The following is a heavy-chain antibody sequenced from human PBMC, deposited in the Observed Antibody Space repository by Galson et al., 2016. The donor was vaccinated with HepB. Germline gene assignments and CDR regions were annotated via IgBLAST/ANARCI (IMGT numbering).Heavy chain of an antibody. CDR3: AREGAEMAVAGTAFDY. CDR1: GFTFSSCG. J-gene: IGHJ4*02. V-gene: IGHV3-30*12. Sequence: SLRLSCAASGFTFSSCGMHWVRQAPGKGLEWVAVISYDGTYQLYADSVRGRFTISRDNSKNTLYLQMNSLRAEDTAVYYCAREGAEMAVAGTAFDYWGQGTLVTVSS. D-gene: IGHD6-19*01. CDR2: ISYDGTYQ.